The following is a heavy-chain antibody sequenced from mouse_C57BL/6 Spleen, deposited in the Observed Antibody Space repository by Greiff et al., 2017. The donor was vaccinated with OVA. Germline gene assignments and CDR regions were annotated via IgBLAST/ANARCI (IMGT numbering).Heavy chain of an antibody. J-gene: IGHJ1*03. D-gene: IGHD1-1*01. CDR1: GYTFTSYW. CDR2: IDPSDSYT. Sequence: QVQLQQPGAELVMPGASVKLSCKASGYTFTSYWMHWVKQRPGQGLEWIGEIDPSDSYTNYNQKFKGKSTLTVDKSSSTAYMQLSSLTSEDSAVYDCARSGYYGSSYGYFDVWGTGTTVTVSS. V-gene: IGHV1-69*01. CDR3: ARSGYYGSSYGYFDV.